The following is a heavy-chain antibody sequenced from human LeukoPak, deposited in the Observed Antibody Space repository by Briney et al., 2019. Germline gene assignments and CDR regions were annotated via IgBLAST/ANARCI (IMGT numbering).Heavy chain of an antibody. V-gene: IGHV4-59*01. CDR3: ARGRYYDILTGYYFDY. CDR2: IYYSGST. CDR1: GGSISSYY. D-gene: IGHD3-9*01. J-gene: IGHJ4*02. Sequence: PSETLSLTCTVSGGSISSYYWSWIRQPPGKGLEWIGYIYYSGSTNYNPSLKSRVTISVDTSKNQFSLKLGSVTAADTAVYYCARGRYYDILTGYYFDYWGQGTLVTVSS.